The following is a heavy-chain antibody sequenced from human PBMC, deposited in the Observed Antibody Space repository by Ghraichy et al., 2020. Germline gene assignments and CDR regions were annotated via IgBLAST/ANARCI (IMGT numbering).Heavy chain of an antibody. CDR1: GFTFGDYA. J-gene: IGHJ6*03. CDR2: IRSKAYGGTT. Sequence: GGSLRLSCTASGFTFGDYAMSWFRQAPGKGLEWVGFIRSKAYGGTTEYAASVKGRFTISRDDSKSIAYLQMNSLKTEDTAVYYCTRDNDYGDYYYYYMDVWCKGTTVTVSS. V-gene: IGHV3-49*03. CDR3: TRDNDYGDYYYYYMDV. D-gene: IGHD4-17*01.